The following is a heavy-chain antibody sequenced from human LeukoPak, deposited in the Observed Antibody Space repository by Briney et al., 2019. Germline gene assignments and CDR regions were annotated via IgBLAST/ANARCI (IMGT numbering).Heavy chain of an antibody. CDR1: GGSISSYY. Sequence: SETLSLTCTVSGGSISSYYWSWIRQPPGKGLEWIGYIYYSGSTNYNPSLKSRVTISVDTSKNQFSLKLSSVTAADTAVYYCARRRGTNSSWYLYGEPLFDYWGQGTLVTVSS. CDR2: IYYSGST. J-gene: IGHJ4*02. CDR3: ARRRGTNSSWYLYGEPLFDY. D-gene: IGHD6-13*01. V-gene: IGHV4-59*01.